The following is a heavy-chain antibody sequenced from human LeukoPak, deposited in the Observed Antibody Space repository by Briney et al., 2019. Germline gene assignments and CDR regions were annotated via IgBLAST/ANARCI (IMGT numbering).Heavy chain of an antibody. V-gene: IGHV4-59*08. Sequence: PSETLSLTCTVSGGSISSYYWSWIRQPPGKGLEWIGDIYYSGSTNYNPSLKSRVTISVDTSKNQFSLRLSSVTAADTAVFYCVRYVVYGSGIYYFDYWGQGTLVTVSS. D-gene: IGHD3-10*01. J-gene: IGHJ4*02. CDR3: VRYVVYGSGIYYFDY. CDR2: IYYSGST. CDR1: GGSISSYY.